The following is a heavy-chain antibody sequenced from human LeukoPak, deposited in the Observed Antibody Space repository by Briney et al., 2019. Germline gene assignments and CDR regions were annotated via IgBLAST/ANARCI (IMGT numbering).Heavy chain of an antibody. J-gene: IGHJ5*02. CDR1: GYTFTSYA. CDR3: ARVPTVTNWFDP. Sequence: ASVKVYCKASGYTFTSYAMHWVRQAPGQRLEWMGWINAGNGNTKYSQKFQGRVTITRDTSASTAYMELSSLRSEDTAVYYCARVPTVTNWFDPWGQGTLVTVSS. CDR2: INAGNGNT. D-gene: IGHD4-17*01. V-gene: IGHV1-3*01.